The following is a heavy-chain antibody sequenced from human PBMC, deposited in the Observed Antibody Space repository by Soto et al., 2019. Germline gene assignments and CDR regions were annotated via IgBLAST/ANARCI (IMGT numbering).Heavy chain of an antibody. J-gene: IGHJ4*02. Sequence: PGGSLRLSCAASGFTFSSYAMSWVRQAPGKALEWVSAISGSGGSTYYADSVKGRFTISRYNSKNTLYLQMKSLRAEDTAVYYCAKDRIRIQLPQPFDYWGQGTLVAVSS. CDR3: AKDRIRIQLPQPFDY. V-gene: IGHV3-23*01. D-gene: IGHD5-18*01. CDR2: ISGSGGST. CDR1: GFTFSSYA.